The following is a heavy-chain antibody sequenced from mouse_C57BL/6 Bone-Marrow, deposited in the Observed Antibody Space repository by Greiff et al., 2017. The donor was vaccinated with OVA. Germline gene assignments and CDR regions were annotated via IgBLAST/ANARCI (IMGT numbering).Heavy chain of an antibody. J-gene: IGHJ2*01. CDR2: ILPNSGRT. Sequence: QVQLQQPGAELVKPGASVTLSCKASGYTFTSYWMHWVKQRPGQGLEWLGMILPNSGRTYYNEKFKSKATLTVDKSSRTAYMHLSSLTSEDSAVYNCARSETSLYIDYWGQGTTLTVSS. CDR1: GYTFTSYW. V-gene: IGHV1-64*01. CDR3: ARSETSLYIDY.